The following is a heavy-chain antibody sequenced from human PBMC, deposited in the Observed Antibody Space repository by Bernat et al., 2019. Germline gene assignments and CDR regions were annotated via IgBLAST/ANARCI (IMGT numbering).Heavy chain of an antibody. CDR1: GFTFSTYI. Sequence: EVQLVESGGGLVKPGGSLRLSCAASGFTFSTYIMNWVRQAPWKRLEWVPSISSSSGYIYYGDSVKGRFTIYRDNAKNSLYLQMNSLRAEDTAVYYCARGGYFDYWGQGTLVTVSS. V-gene: IGHV3-21*01. CDR3: ARGGYFDY. J-gene: IGHJ4*02. CDR2: ISSSSGYI.